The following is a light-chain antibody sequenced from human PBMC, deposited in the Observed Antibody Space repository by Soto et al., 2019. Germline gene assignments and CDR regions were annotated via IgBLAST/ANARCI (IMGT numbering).Light chain of an antibody. CDR3: CSYAGSTTFEV. CDR2: EVD. CDR1: SSDVGSYNL. Sequence: QSVLTQPASVSASPGQSITISCTGTSSDVGSYNLVSWYQQHPDKAPKLIIYEVDKRPSGVSSRFSGSKSGNTASLTISGLQAEDEADYYCCSYAGSTTFEVFGGGTKVTVL. J-gene: IGLJ2*01. V-gene: IGLV2-23*02.